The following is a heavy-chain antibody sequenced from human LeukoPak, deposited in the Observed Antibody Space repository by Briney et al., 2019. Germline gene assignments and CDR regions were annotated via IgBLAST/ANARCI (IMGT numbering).Heavy chain of an antibody. D-gene: IGHD6-13*01. CDR2: INPNSGGT. CDR3: AREYRAAAGHYGMDV. J-gene: IGHJ6*02. CDR1: GYTFTGYY. V-gene: IGHV1-2*04. Sequence: GASVKVSCKASGYTFTGYYMHWVRQAPGQGLEWMGWINPNSGGTNYAQKFQGWVTMTRDTSISTAYMELSRLRSDDTAVYYCAREYRAAAGHYGMDVWGQGTTVTVSS.